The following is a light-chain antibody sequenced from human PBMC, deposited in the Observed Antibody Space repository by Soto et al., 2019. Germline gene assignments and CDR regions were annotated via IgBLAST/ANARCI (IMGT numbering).Light chain of an antibody. Sequence: QSVLTQPPSVSGAPGQRVTISCTGSNSNIGAGYDVNWYQHFPGTAPKLLIYVNTNRPSGVPYRFSGSKSGSSTSLPITGLQSADEDDDYYQSYDSSLTALIFGIGTKLTVL. V-gene: IGLV1-40*01. J-gene: IGLJ1*01. CDR3: QSYDSSLTALI. CDR1: NSNIGAGYD. CDR2: VNT.